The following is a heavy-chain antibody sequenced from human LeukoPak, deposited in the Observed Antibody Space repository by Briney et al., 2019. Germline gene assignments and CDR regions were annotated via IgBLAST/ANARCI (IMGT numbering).Heavy chain of an antibody. CDR3: ARVEGYYDSSGYFDACDI. D-gene: IGHD3-22*01. Sequence: GGSLRLXCAASGFTFSSYSMNWVRQAPGKGLEWVSSISSSSSYIYYADSVKGRFTISRDNAKNSLYLQMNSLRAEDTAVYYCARVEGYYDSSGYFDACDIWGQGTMVTVSS. CDR2: ISSSSSYI. V-gene: IGHV3-21*01. J-gene: IGHJ3*02. CDR1: GFTFSSYS.